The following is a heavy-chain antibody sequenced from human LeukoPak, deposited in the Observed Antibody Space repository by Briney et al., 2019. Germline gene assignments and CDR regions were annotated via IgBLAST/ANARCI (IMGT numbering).Heavy chain of an antibody. CDR2: IYENGGTT. J-gene: IGHJ4*02. D-gene: IGHD2-21*01. CDR1: GLTFRSHA. Sequence: PGGSLRLSCVGSGLTFRSHAMSWVRQAPEKGLEFVSGIYENGGTTYYADSVKGRFSISRDNSKNTLYLQMDCLRGEDTAVYYCAKDFRIGYSAHFDYWGQGALVTVSS. CDR3: AKDFRIGYSAHFDY. V-gene: IGHV3-23*01.